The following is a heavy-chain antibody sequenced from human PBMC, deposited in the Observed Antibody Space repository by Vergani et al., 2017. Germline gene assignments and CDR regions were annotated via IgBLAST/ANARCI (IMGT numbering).Heavy chain of an antibody. CDR1: GFTFSSYG. J-gene: IGHJ6*02. Sequence: QVQLVESGGGVVQPGGSLRLSCAASGFTFSSYGMHWVRQAPGKGLEWVAFIRYDGSNKYYADSVKGRFTISRDNSKNTLYLQMNSLRAEDTAVYYCAEVVVVVPAGRQGYYGMDVWGQGTTVTVSS. V-gene: IGHV3-30*02. CDR3: AEVVVVVPAGRQGYYGMDV. CDR2: IRYDGSNK. D-gene: IGHD2-2*01.